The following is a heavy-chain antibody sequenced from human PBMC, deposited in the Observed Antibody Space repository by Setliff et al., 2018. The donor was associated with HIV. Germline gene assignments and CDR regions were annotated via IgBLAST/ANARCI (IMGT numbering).Heavy chain of an antibody. CDR1: GFTFSNYA. D-gene: IGHD3-22*01. V-gene: IGHV3-30*04. J-gene: IGHJ6*03. Sequence: GGSLRLSCAASGFTFSNYAMHWVRQAPGKGLEWVALISYDGNNKYYADSVKGRFTISRDNFKNTLYMQMNSLRTEDTAVYYCAAPDSSGYYYHYYMDVWGKGTTVTVSS. CDR3: AAPDSSGYYYHYYMDV. CDR2: ISYDGNNK.